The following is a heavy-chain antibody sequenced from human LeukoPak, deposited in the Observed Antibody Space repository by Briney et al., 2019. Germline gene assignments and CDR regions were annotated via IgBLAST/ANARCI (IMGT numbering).Heavy chain of an antibody. D-gene: IGHD6-19*01. CDR3: VSGRVAGIDAFDI. CDR1: GGSFSGYY. Sequence: SETLSLTCAVYGGSFSGYYWSWIRQPPGKGLEWIGEINHSGSTNYNPSLKSRVTISVDTSKNQFSLKLSSVTAADTAVYYCVSGRVAGIDAFDIWGQGTMVTVSS. J-gene: IGHJ3*02. V-gene: IGHV4-34*01. CDR2: INHSGST.